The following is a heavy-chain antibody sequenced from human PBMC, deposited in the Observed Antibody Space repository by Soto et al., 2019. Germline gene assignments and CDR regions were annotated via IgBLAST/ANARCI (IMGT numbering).Heavy chain of an antibody. V-gene: IGHV4-30-2*01. CDR1: GGSISSGGYS. Sequence: SGTLSLTCAVSGGSISSGGYSWSWIRQPPGKGLEWIGYIYHSGSTYYNPSLKSRVTISVDRSKNQFSLKLSSVTAADTAVYYCARAHSNQGWFDPWGQGTLVTVSS. CDR3: ARAHSNQGWFDP. CDR2: IYHSGST. D-gene: IGHD4-4*01. J-gene: IGHJ5*02.